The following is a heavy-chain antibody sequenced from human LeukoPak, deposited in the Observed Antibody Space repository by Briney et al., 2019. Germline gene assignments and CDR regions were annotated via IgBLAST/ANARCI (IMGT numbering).Heavy chain of an antibody. CDR1: GYTITSYG. CDR3: ARDLGYGGPYYFDF. Sequence: ASVKVSCKASGYTITSYGISWVRQAPGQGLEWMGWISAYNGNTNYAHKLQGRVTMTIDTSTRTAYMELRRLRSDDTAVYYCARDLGYGGPYYFDFWGQGTLVTVS. D-gene: IGHD4-23*01. CDR2: ISAYNGNT. V-gene: IGHV1-18*01. J-gene: IGHJ4*02.